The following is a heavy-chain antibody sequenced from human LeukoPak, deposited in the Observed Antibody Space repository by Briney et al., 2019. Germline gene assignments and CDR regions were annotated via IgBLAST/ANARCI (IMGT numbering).Heavy chain of an antibody. J-gene: IGHJ4*02. D-gene: IGHD3-3*01. CDR1: GFTFSSYS. CDR2: ISSSSSYI. Sequence: GGSLRLSCAASGFTFSSYSMNWVRQAPGKGLEWVSSISSSSSYIYYADSVKGRFTISRDNSKNTLYLQMNSLRAEDTAVYSCAKGWAIFGVVIPLDFWGQGTLVTVSS. V-gene: IGHV3-21*04. CDR3: AKGWAIFGVVIPLDF.